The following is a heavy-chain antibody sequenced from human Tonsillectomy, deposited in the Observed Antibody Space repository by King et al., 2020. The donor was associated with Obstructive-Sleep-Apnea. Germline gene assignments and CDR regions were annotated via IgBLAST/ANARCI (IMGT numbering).Heavy chain of an antibody. J-gene: IGHJ5*02. CDR1: GFTFDDYS. CDR2: ISWNSGSI. D-gene: IGHD3-10*01. V-gene: IGHV3-9*01. CDR3: AREYRGSYYDSIWFDP. Sequence: EVQLVQSGGGLVQPGRSLRLSCAASGFTFDDYSMHWVRQAPGKGLEWVSGISWNSGSIGYADSVKGRFTISRDNSKNSLSLQMNSLRAEDTALYYCAREYRGSYYDSIWFDPWGQGTLVTVSS.